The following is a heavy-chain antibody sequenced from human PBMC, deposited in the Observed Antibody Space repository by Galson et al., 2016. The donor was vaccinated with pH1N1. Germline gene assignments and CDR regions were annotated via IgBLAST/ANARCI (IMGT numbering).Heavy chain of an antibody. J-gene: IGHJ3*02. CDR3: VRDDYESWSGYDAFDI. D-gene: IGHD3-3*01. CDR1: DFTFKDFG. Sequence: SLRLSCAASDFTFKDFGMNWVRQAPGKGLEWVSRIIGSGGGTYYADSVKGRFTISRDNAKNSLYLQMKSLRAEDTAVYYCVRDDYESWSGYDAFDIWGPGTMVTVSS. CDR2: IIGSGGGT. V-gene: IGHV3-21*01.